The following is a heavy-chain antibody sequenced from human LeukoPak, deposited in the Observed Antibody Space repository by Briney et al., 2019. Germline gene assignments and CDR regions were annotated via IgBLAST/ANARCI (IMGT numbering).Heavy chain of an antibody. CDR1: RFSFSSYG. CDR3: AKDPTGQLGPYFDY. J-gene: IGHJ4*02. D-gene: IGHD6-13*01. CDR2: IRYDGSNK. Sequence: GGSLRLSCAASRFSFSSYGMHWVRRAPGKGLEWVAFIRYDGSNKYYADSVKGRFTISRDNSKNTLNLQMNSLRAEDTAVYYCAKDPTGQLGPYFDYWGQGTLVTVSS. V-gene: IGHV3-30*02.